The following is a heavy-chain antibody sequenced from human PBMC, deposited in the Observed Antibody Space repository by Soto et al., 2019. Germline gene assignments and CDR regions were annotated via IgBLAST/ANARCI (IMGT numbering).Heavy chain of an antibody. V-gene: IGHV3-15*01. Sequence: GSPRISCAASGVTVCNAWMSWVRQAPGKGLEWVGRIKSKTDGGTTDYAAPVKGRFTISRDDSKNTLYLQMNSLKTEDTAVYYCTTDERSSSWYYFDYWGQGTLVTVSS. CDR3: TTDERSSSWYYFDY. J-gene: IGHJ4*02. D-gene: IGHD6-13*01. CDR2: IKSKTDGGTT. CDR1: GVTVCNAW.